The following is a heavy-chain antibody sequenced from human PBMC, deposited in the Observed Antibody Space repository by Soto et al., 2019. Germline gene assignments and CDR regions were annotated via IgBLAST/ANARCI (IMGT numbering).Heavy chain of an antibody. CDR2: IYYSGST. Sequence: SETLSLTCTVSGGSISSGGYYWSWIRQHPGKGLEWIGYIYYSGSTYYNPSLKSRVTISVDTSKNQFSLKLSSVTAADTAVYYCARLASGYDVRLYYFDYWGQGTLVTVSS. J-gene: IGHJ4*02. CDR3: ARLASGYDVRLYYFDY. V-gene: IGHV4-31*03. CDR1: GGSISSGGYY. D-gene: IGHD5-12*01.